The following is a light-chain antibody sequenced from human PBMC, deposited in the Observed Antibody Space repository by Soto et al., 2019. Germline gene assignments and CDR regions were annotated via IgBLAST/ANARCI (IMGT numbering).Light chain of an antibody. V-gene: IGKV3-15*01. CDR3: QQYNSWPGT. CDR2: GAS. Sequence: EILMMQSPATLSVSPGERATLSCRASQRVSSNLAWYQQKPGQAPRLLIYGASTRATGIPARFSGSGSGTEFTLTISSLQSEDFAVYYCQQYNSWPGTFGQGTKVEIK. CDR1: QRVSSN. J-gene: IGKJ1*01.